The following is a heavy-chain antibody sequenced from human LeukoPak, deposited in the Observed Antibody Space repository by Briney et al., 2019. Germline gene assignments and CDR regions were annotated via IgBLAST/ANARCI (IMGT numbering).Heavy chain of an antibody. CDR3: TRHNYDRSGYGAFDI. D-gene: IGHD3-22*01. Sequence: PRGSLRLSCAASGFTFRRSDIHWVRQASGKGLEWVGHIRSKTNNYATADAALVKARYTFSRDDSKNTAYIQMNSLKTEDTAVYYCTRHNYDRSGYGAFDIWGQGTMVTVSS. J-gene: IGHJ3*02. CDR2: IRSKTNNYAT. V-gene: IGHV3-73*01. CDR1: GFTFRRSD.